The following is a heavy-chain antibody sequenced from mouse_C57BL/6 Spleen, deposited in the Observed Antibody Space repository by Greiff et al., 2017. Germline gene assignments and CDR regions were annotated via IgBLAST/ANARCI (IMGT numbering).Heavy chain of an antibody. CDR3: ARHENGSSYVGLYAMDY. CDR2: ISSGGSYT. CDR1: GFTFSSYG. J-gene: IGHJ4*01. V-gene: IGHV5-6*01. D-gene: IGHD1-1*01. Sequence: EVKLMESGGDLVKPGGSLKLSCAASGFTFSSYGMSWVRQTPDKRLEWVATISSGGSYTYYPDSVKGRFTISRDNAKNTLYLQMSSLKSEDTAMYYCARHENGSSYVGLYAMDYWGQGTSVTVSS.